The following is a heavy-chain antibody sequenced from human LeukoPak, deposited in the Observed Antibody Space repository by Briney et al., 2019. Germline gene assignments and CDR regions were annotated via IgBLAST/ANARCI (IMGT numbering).Heavy chain of an antibody. V-gene: IGHV4-59*08. J-gene: IGHJ4*02. D-gene: IGHD1-26*01. Sequence: NSSETLSLTCTVSGGSISSYYWSWVRQPPGKGLEWIGYISDSGSTNYNPSLKSRVTISRDTSKNQVSLKMRFVTAADTAVYFCASLGGTYDYWGQGTLVTVSS. CDR3: ASLGGTYDY. CDR2: ISDSGST. CDR1: GGSISSYY.